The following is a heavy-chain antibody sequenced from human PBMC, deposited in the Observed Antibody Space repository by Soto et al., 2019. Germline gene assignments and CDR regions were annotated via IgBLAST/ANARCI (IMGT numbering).Heavy chain of an antibody. CDR3: ARDRRGSGWYDYFDY. Sequence: VSGGGVVQPGRSLRLSCAASGFTFSSYGMHWVRQAPGKGLEWVAVIWYDGSNENYADSVKGRFTISRDNSKNTLYLQMNSLRAEDTALYYCARDRRGSGWYDYFDYWGQGTLVTVSS. J-gene: IGHJ4*02. CDR1: GFTFSSYG. D-gene: IGHD6-19*01. CDR2: IWYDGSNE. V-gene: IGHV3-33*01.